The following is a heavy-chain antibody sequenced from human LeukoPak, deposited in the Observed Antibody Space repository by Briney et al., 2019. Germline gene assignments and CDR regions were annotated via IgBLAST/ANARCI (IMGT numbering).Heavy chain of an antibody. CDR3: ARSRYDSSGYSDY. CDR1: GGTFSSYA. V-gene: IGHV1-69*04. J-gene: IGHJ4*02. CDR2: IIPILGIA. D-gene: IGHD3-22*01. Sequence: SVKVSCKASGGTFSSYAISWVRQAPGQGLEWMGRIIPILGIANYAQKFQGRVTITADKSTSTAYMELSSLRSEDTAVYYCARSRYDSSGYSDYWAREPWSPSPQ.